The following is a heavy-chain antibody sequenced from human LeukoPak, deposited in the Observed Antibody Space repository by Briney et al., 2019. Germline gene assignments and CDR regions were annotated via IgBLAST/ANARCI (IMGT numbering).Heavy chain of an antibody. Sequence: ASVKVSCKASGYTFTGYYMHWVRQAPGQGLEWMGWINPNSGGTNYAQRFQGRVTMTRDTSISTAYMELSRLRSDDTAVYYCARDLIVGATFNPTADYWGQGTLVTVSS. CDR3: ARDLIVGATFNPTADY. V-gene: IGHV1-2*02. CDR2: INPNSGGT. J-gene: IGHJ4*02. D-gene: IGHD1-26*01. CDR1: GYTFTGYY.